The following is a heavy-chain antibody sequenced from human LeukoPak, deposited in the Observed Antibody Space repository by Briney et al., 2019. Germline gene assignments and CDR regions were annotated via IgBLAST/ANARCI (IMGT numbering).Heavy chain of an antibody. CDR3: AKEPSKD. J-gene: IGHJ4*02. V-gene: IGHV3-30*18. Sequence: SGGSLRLSCAASGFIFRSYGMYWVRQAPGKGLEWVTIISSDGSNKYYVDSVKGRFTISRDNSKNTLYLQMNSLRTEDTAVYYCAKEPSKDWGQGTLVTVSS. CDR1: GFIFRSYG. CDR2: ISSDGSNK.